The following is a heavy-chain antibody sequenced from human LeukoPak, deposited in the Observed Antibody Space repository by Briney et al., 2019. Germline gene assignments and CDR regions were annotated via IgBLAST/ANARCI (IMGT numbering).Heavy chain of an antibody. V-gene: IGHV3-30*02. CDR1: GFSFSSYG. CDR2: IRYDGSNK. D-gene: IGHD2-2*01. Sequence: GGSLRLSCAASGFSFSSYGMHWVRQAPGKGLEWVAFIRYDGSNKYFADSVKGRFTISRDNSKNTLSPQMNSLTPEDTAVYYCAKASTLYCSSTSCFSSWFDSWGQGTLVTVSS. CDR3: AKASTLYCSSTSCFSSWFDS. J-gene: IGHJ5*01.